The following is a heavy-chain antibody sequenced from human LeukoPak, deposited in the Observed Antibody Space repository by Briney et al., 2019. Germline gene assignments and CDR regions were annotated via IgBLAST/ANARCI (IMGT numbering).Heavy chain of an antibody. Sequence: GGSLRLSCAASGFTFSSYSMNWVRQAPGKGLEWVSSISSSSSYIYYADSVNGRFTISRDNAKNSLYLQMNSLRAEDTAVYYCARAQVSPGHDAFDIWGQGTMVTVSS. CDR1: GFTFSSYS. V-gene: IGHV3-21*01. CDR2: ISSSSSYI. CDR3: ARAQVSPGHDAFDI. D-gene: IGHD5/OR15-5a*01. J-gene: IGHJ3*02.